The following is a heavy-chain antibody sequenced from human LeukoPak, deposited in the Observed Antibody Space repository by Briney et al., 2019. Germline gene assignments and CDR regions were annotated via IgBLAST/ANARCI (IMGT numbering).Heavy chain of an antibody. CDR1: GGSISSGDYY. CDR3: ASNHYYDSSPLDY. D-gene: IGHD3-22*01. V-gene: IGHV4-30-4*01. CDR2: IYYSGST. J-gene: IGHJ4*02. Sequence: SETLSLTCTVSGGSISSGDYYWSWIRQPPGKGLEWIGYIYYSGSTYYNPPLKSRVTISVDTSKNQFSLKLSSVTAADTAVYYCASNHYYDSSPLDYWGQGTLVTVSS.